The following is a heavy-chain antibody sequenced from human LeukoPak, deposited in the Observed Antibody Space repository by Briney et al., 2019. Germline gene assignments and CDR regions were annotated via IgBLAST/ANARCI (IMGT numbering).Heavy chain of an antibody. Sequence: SETLSLTCAVYGGSFSGYYWSWIRQPPGKGLEWIGEINHSGSTNYNPSLKSRVTISVGTSKNQFSLKLSSVTAADTAVYYCARHYGDGSAGYYYMDVWGKGTTVTISS. CDR2: INHSGST. J-gene: IGHJ6*03. D-gene: IGHD4-17*01. CDR3: ARHYGDGSAGYYYMDV. V-gene: IGHV4-34*01. CDR1: GGSFSGYY.